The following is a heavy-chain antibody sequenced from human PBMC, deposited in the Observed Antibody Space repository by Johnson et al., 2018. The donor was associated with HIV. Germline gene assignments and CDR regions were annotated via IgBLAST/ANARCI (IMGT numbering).Heavy chain of an antibody. Sequence: VQLVESGGGVVRPGGSLRLSCATSGFTFDNYGMNWVRQAPGKGLEWVSGINWNGNTIGYADSVKGRFTISRENTENALYLQMNSLRAEDTALYYCARAIAAAGSSLEDDAWGQGTMVTVSS. J-gene: IGHJ3*01. CDR3: ARAIAAAGSSLEDDA. CDR1: GFTFDNYG. D-gene: IGHD6-13*01. CDR2: INWNGNTI. V-gene: IGHV3-20*04.